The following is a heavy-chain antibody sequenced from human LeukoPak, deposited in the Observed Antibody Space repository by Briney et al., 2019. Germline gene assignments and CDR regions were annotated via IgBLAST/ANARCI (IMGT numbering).Heavy chain of an antibody. J-gene: IGHJ3*01. CDR1: NYTISSDYY. V-gene: IGHV4-38-2*01. CDR3: ARGGYNFDSSGYYVKYPFHV. Sequence: SETLSLTCAVSNYTISSDYYWGWIRPPPGRGLGGIGSFYHAVTTYYNPSLKSRVSISVDTSKNQFSLKVNCVTAADTAIYYCARGGYNFDSSGYYVKYPFHVWGQGTMVTVSS. D-gene: IGHD3-22*01. CDR2: FYHAVTT.